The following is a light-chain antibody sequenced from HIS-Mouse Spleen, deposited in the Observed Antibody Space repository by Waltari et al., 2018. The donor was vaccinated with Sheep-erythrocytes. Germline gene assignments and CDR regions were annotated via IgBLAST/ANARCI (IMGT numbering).Light chain of an antibody. J-gene: IGLJ1*01. CDR2: SNT. CDR3: AAWDDSLTYV. V-gene: IGLV1-44*01. CDR1: SSNSGSNT. Sequence: QSVLTQPPSASGTSGQRVPSSCSGSSSNSGSNTVNWYQQLPGTTPKLLLYSNTHRPSGVPDRFSGSKSGTSASLAISGLQSEDEADYYCAAWDDSLTYVFGTGTKVTVL.